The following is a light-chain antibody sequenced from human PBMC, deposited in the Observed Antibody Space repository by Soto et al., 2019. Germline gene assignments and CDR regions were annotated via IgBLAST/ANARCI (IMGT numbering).Light chain of an antibody. V-gene: IGLV2-14*01. CDR2: EVS. J-gene: IGLJ3*02. Sequence: QSALTQPASVSVSPGQTITIYCTGTSSDVGGYNYLSWYQQHPGKAHKVMIYEVSNRPSGVSNRCSGSKSGNTASLTISGLQAEDEADYFCSSYTTSGTPVFGGGTKVTV. CDR3: SSYTTSGTPV. CDR1: SSDVGGYNY.